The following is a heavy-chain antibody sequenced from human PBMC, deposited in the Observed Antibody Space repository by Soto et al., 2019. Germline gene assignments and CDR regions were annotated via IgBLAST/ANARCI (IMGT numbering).Heavy chain of an antibody. CDR1: GFTFSSYG. CDR2: ISYDGSNK. Sequence: QVQLVESGGGVVQPGRSLRLSCAASGFTFSSYGMHWVRQAPGKGVEWVAVISYDGSNKYYADSVKGRFTISRDNSKNTLYLQMNSLRAEDTAVYYCAKDGTYYYDSSGYPPPDDYWGQGTLVTVSS. J-gene: IGHJ4*02. CDR3: AKDGTYYYDSSGYPPPDDY. D-gene: IGHD3-22*01. V-gene: IGHV3-30*18.